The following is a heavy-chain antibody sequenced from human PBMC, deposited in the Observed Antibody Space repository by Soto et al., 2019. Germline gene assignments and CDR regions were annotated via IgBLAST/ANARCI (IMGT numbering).Heavy chain of an antibody. D-gene: IGHD4-17*01. CDR3: ARVRGAAVTTNPFDY. CDR2: IIPIFGTA. J-gene: IGHJ4*02. CDR1: GGTFSSYA. V-gene: IGHV1-69*01. Sequence: QVQLVQSGAEVKKPGSSVKVSCKASGGTFSSYAISWVRQAPGQGLEWMGGIIPIFGTANYAQKFQGRVTITADESPSTAYMELSSLKSEDTAVYYCARVRGAAVTTNPFDYWGQGTLVTVSS.